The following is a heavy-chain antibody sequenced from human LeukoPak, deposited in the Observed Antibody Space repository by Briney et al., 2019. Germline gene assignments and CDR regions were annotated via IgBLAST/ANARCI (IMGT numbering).Heavy chain of an antibody. D-gene: IGHD3-10*01. V-gene: IGHV1-2*02. CDR3: ARVYGDHYGSGVIDY. Sequence: GASVKVSCKTSGYTFTGYFMHWVRQAPGQGLEWLGWINPDSGVTNYAQKFQGRVTTTRDTSISTAYMELSRLRSDDTAVYYCARVYGDHYGSGVIDYWGQGTLVTISS. CDR2: INPDSGVT. J-gene: IGHJ4*02. CDR1: GYTFTGYF.